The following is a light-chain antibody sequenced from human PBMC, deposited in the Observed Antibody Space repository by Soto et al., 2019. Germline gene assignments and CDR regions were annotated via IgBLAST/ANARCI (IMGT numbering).Light chain of an antibody. J-gene: IGKJ4*01. CDR1: QIVSSN. CDR3: QQYNNWPLT. Sequence: EIVMTQSPAPLSVSPGERATLSCRASQIVSSNLAWYQQKPGQAPRLLIYGASTRATGIPARFSGSGSGTEFTLTISSLQSEDFAVYYCQQYNNWPLTFGGGTKVEIK. V-gene: IGKV3-15*01. CDR2: GAS.